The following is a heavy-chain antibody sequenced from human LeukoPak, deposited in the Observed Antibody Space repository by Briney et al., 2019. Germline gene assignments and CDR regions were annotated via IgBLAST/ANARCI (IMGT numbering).Heavy chain of an antibody. V-gene: IGHV4-30-4*08. D-gene: IGHD2-2*01. CDR1: GGSISSGDYY. CDR3: ARDGVVPAAAMLDAFDI. CDR2: IYYSGST. J-gene: IGHJ3*02. Sequence: PSQTLSLTCTVCGGSISSGDYYWSWIRQPPGKGLEWIGYIYYSGSTYYNPSLKSRVTISVDTSKNQFSLKLSSVTAADTAVYYCARDGVVPAAAMLDAFDIWGQGTMVTVSS.